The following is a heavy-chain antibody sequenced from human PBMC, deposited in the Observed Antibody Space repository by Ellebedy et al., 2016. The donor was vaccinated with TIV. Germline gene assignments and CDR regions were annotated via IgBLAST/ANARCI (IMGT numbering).Heavy chain of an antibody. J-gene: IGHJ3*02. CDR2: INQDGSEK. CDR3: ASDGSYGDFLSPTHAFEN. CDR1: RFSFSSYW. D-gene: IGHD4-17*01. V-gene: IGHV3-7*01. Sequence: GESLKISCAASRFSFSSYWMSWVRQAPGKGLEWVANINQDGSEKHYVDSVKGRFTISRDNAKNSLYLQMISLRAEDTAVYYCASDGSYGDFLSPTHAFENWGQGTMVIVSS.